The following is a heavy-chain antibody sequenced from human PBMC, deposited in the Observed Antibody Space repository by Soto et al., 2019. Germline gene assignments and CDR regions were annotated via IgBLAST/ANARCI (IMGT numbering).Heavy chain of an antibody. V-gene: IGHV3-9*03. J-gene: IGHJ6*02. D-gene: IGHD6-6*01. Sequence: GGSLRLSCAASGFIFDDYAMHWVRQAPGKGLEWVSVISGNSGSLGYADSVKGRFTISRDNAKNSLYLQMNSLRAEDMALYYCAKDRYSSSAYYYYGMDAWGQGTTVTVSS. CDR3: AKDRYSSSAYYYYGMDA. CDR2: ISGNSGSL. CDR1: GFIFDDYA.